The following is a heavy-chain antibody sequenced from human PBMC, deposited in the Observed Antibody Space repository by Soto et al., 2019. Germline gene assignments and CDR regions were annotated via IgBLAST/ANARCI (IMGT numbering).Heavy chain of an antibody. CDR1: GGSFSGYY. Sequence: SETLSLTCAVYGGSFSGYYWSWIRQPPGKGLEWIGEINHSGSTNYNPSLKSRVTISVDTSKNQFSLKLSSVTAADTAVYYCGGAAPHFGGGGGCYPGRDYWGREP. CDR2: INHSGST. J-gene: IGHJ4*02. V-gene: IGHV4-34*01. CDR3: GGAAPHFGGGGGCYPGRDY. D-gene: IGHD2-15*01.